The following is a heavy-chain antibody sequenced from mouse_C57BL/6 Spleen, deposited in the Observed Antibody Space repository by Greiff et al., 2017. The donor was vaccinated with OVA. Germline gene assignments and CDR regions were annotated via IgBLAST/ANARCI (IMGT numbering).Heavy chain of an antibody. CDR3: TRDGSSYDYAMDY. CDR2: IDPETGGT. Sequence: VQLQQSGAELVRPGASVTLSCTASGYTFTDYEMHWVKQTPVHGLEWIGAIDPETGGTAYNQKFKGKAILTADKSSSTAYMELRSLTSEDSAVYYCTRDGSSYDYAMDYWGQGTSVTVSS. D-gene: IGHD1-1*01. J-gene: IGHJ4*01. V-gene: IGHV1-15*01. CDR1: GYTFTDYE.